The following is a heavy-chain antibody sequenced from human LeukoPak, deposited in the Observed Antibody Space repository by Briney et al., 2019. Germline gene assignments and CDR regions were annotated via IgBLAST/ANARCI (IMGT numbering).Heavy chain of an antibody. CDR1: GFTFSSYA. J-gene: IGHJ4*02. V-gene: IGHV3-30*04. D-gene: IGHD1-26*01. CDR2: ISYDGSNK. Sequence: GGSLRLSCAASGFTFSSYAMHWVRQAPGKGLEWVAVISYDGSNKYYADSVKGRFTISRDNSKNTLYLQMNSLRADDTAVYYCARSYYNLSYFDYWGQGTLVTVSS. CDR3: ARSYYNLSYFDY.